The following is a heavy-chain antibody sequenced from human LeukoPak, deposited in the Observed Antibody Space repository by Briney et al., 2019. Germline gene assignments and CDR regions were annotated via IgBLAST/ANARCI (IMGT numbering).Heavy chain of an antibody. J-gene: IGHJ4*02. CDR3: ARQPAAAGDY. CDR1: GYSFTSYW. V-gene: IGHV5-51*01. Sequence: GESLKISCKGSGYSFTSYWIGWARPMTGKGLEWMGIIYPGDSDTRYSPSFQGQVTISADKSISTAYLQWSSLKASDTAMYYCARQPAAAGDYWGQGTLVTVSS. D-gene: IGHD6-13*01. CDR2: IYPGDSDT.